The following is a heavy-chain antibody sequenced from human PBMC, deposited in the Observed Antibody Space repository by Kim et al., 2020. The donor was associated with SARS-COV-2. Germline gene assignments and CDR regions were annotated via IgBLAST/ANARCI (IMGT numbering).Heavy chain of an antibody. CDR2: ISGYNGNT. Sequence: ASVKVSCKASGYTFRSYGINWVRQAPGQGLEWMGWISGYNGNTNYVQKLQGRVTMTTDTSTSTVYMELRSLRSDDTAVYYCARGSSSSWPGRVDVWGQGTTVTVSS. CDR3: ARGSSSSWPGRVDV. V-gene: IGHV1-18*01. CDR1: GYTFRSYG. J-gene: IGHJ6*02. D-gene: IGHD6-13*01.